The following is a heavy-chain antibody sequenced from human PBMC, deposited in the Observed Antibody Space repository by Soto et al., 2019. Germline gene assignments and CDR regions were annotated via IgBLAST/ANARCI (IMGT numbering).Heavy chain of an antibody. CDR3: ARDLWGYCGTDCYPLDV. CDR1: GGTISRYY. J-gene: IGHJ6*02. CDR2: MYNTGST. Sequence: QVQLQESGPRLVKPSETLSLTCTVSGGTISRYYWSWIRQPPGKGLEWIGYMYNTGSTVYNPSFKSRFTISVDTSKNQFSLKLNSVTAADTAVYYCARDLWGYCGTDCYPLDVWGQGTTVTVSS. D-gene: IGHD2-21*02. V-gene: IGHV4-59*01.